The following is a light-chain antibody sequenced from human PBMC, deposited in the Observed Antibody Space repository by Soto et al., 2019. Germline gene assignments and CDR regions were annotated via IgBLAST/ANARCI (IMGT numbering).Light chain of an antibody. CDR1: SGHSSYA. Sequence: QLVLTQSPSASASLGASVKLTCTLSSGHSSYAIAWHQQQPETGPRYLMRLNSDGSHSKGDGIPDRFSGSSAGAERYLTISILQSEYEADYYCQTWGCGIHVVFGGGTKVTVL. CDR3: QTWGCGIHVV. CDR2: LNSDGSH. J-gene: IGLJ2*01. V-gene: IGLV4-69*01.